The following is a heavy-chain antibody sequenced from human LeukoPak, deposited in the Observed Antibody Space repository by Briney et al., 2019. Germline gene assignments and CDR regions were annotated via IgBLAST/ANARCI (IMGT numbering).Heavy chain of an antibody. CDR1: GYTFTGYY. J-gene: IGHJ4*02. Sequence: ASVKVSCKASGYTFTGYYMHWVRQAPGQGLEWMGWINPNSGGTNYAQKFQGRVTMTRDTSISTAYMELSRLRSDDTAVYYCARGGDIVVVPAVKPKIFDYWGQGTLVTVSS. D-gene: IGHD2-2*02. CDR3: ARGGDIVVVPAVKPKIFDY. V-gene: IGHV1-2*02. CDR2: INPNSGGT.